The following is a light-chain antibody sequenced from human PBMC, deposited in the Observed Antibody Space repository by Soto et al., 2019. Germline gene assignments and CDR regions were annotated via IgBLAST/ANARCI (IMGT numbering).Light chain of an antibody. CDR1: GSDIGAYNY. J-gene: IGLJ1*01. Sequence: QSALTQPPSASGSPGQSVTISCTGTGSDIGAYNYVSWYRQYPGKAPKLVIFEVNKRPSGVPDRFSGSKSGITASLTVSGLQPEDEAEYYCCSYAGSNTYVFGTGTKLTVL. V-gene: IGLV2-8*01. CDR2: EVN. CDR3: CSYAGSNTYV.